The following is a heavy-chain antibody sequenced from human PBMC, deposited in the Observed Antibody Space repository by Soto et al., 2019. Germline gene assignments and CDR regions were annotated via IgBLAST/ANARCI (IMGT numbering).Heavy chain of an antibody. CDR3: ARDREPGDYGYHSYYFDY. CDR1: DDSINSDKYY. Sequence: LSLTCSVSDDSINSDKYYWGWIRQPPGKGLEWIGYIYYSGSTYYNPSLKSRVTISVDTSKNQFSLKLSSVTAADTAVYYCARDREPGDYGYHSYYFDYWGQGTLVTVSS. J-gene: IGHJ4*02. CDR2: IYYSGST. V-gene: IGHV4-30-4*08. D-gene: IGHD4-17*01.